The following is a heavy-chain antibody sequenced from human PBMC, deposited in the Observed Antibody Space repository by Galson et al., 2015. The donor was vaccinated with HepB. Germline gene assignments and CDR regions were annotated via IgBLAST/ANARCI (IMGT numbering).Heavy chain of an antibody. CDR3: AKDLEIVVVITENDC. CDR1: GFTFSSYA. D-gene: IGHD3-22*01. J-gene: IGHJ4*02. CDR2: IRYDGSNK. V-gene: IGHV3-30*02. Sequence: SLRLSCAASGFTFSSYAMHWVRQAPGKGLEWVAFIRYDGSNKYYADSVKGRFTISRDNSKNTLYLQMNSLRAEDTAVYYCAKDLEIVVVITENDCWGQGTLVTVSS.